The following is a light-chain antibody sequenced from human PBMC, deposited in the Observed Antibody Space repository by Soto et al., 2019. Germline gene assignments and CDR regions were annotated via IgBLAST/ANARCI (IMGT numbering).Light chain of an antibody. CDR2: GAS. Sequence: EIVLTQSPGTLSLSPGERATLSCRASQSFSSSYLAWYQQKPGQAPRLLIYGASSSATGIPDRFSGSGSGTDFTLTISRLETEDCAVYYCQQYGSSVYTFGQGTKLEIK. V-gene: IGKV3-20*01. J-gene: IGKJ2*01. CDR3: QQYGSSVYT. CDR1: QSFSSSY.